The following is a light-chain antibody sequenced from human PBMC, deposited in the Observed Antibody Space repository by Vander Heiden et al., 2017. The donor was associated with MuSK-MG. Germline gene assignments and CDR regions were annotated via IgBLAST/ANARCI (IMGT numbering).Light chain of an antibody. CDR2: WAS. V-gene: IGKV4-1*01. Sequence: DIVMTQSLDSLAVSLGERATINCKSSQSVLYSSNNKNYLAWYQQKPGQPPKLLIYWASTRESGVPDRFSGSGSGTDFTLTISSLQAEDVAVYYCQQYYSTPQLTFGGGTKVEIK. CDR1: QSVLYSSNNKNY. J-gene: IGKJ4*01. CDR3: QQYYSTPQLT.